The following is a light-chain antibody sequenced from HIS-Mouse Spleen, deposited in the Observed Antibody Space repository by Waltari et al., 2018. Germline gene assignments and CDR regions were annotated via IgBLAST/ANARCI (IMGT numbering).Light chain of an antibody. V-gene: IGLV3-10*01. J-gene: IGLJ2*01. CDR2: EDS. CDR1: ALTKNY. Sequence: SYELTQPPSVSVSPGQTARITCSADALTKNYAYCYQQKSGQAPVLAIYEDSKRPSGIPERFSGSSSGTMATLTISGAQVEDEADYYCYSTDSSGNHRVFGGGTKLTVL. CDR3: YSTDSSGNHRV.